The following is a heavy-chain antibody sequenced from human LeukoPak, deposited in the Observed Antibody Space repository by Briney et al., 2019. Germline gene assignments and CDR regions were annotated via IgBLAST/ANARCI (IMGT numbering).Heavy chain of an antibody. CDR1: GGSISSYY. D-gene: IGHD3-16*01. Sequence: PSETLPLTCTVSGGSISSYYWSWIRQPPGKGLEWIGYIYYSGSTNYNPSLKSRVTISVDTSKNQFSLKLSSVTAADTAVYYCARVIWGAVDYWGQGTVVTVSS. V-gene: IGHV4-59*01. CDR3: ARVIWGAVDY. CDR2: IYYSGST. J-gene: IGHJ4*02.